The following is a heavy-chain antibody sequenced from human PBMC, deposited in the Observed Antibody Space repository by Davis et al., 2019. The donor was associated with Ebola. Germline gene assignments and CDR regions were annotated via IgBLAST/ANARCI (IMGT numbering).Heavy chain of an antibody. Sequence: SVKVSCKASGGTFSSYAISWVRQAPGQGLEWMGRIIPILGIANYAQKFQGRVTITADKSTSTAYMELSSLRSEDTAVYYCAREGKTYYDFWSGMDVWGQGTTVTVSS. CDR3: AREGKTYYDFWSGMDV. D-gene: IGHD3-3*01. V-gene: IGHV1-69*04. J-gene: IGHJ6*02. CDR2: IIPILGIA. CDR1: GGTFSSYA.